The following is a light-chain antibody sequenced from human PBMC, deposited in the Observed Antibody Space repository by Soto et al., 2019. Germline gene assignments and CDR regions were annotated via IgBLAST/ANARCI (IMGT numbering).Light chain of an antibody. V-gene: IGLV1-44*01. CDR2: GND. CDR1: TSNIGTNV. CDR3: AAWDDSLIVWL. Sequence: QAVVTQSPSASGTPGQRVTISCSGDTSNIGTNVVAWFQQVPGAAPKLLIYGNDKRPSGVPDRFSGSKSGTSASLAISGLESEDEADYYCAAWDDSLIVWLFGGGTQLTVL. J-gene: IGLJ3*02.